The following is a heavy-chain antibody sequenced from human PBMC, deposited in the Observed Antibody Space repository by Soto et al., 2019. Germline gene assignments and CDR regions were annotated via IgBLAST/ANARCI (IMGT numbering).Heavy chain of an antibody. CDR1: GFTFSSYA. D-gene: IGHD1-26*01. CDR2: ISGSGGST. CDR3: AKGVGRWYYYGMDV. V-gene: IGHV3-23*01. J-gene: IGHJ6*02. Sequence: PGGSLRLSCAASGFTFSSYAMSWVRQAPGKGLEWVSAISGSGGSTYYADSVKGRFTISRDNSKNTLYLQMNSLRAEDTAVYYCAKGVGRWYYYGMDVWGQGTTVTVS.